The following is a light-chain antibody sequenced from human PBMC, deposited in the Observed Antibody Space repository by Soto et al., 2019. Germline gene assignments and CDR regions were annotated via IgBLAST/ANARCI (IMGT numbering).Light chain of an antibody. CDR2: GAS. J-gene: IGKJ4*01. CDR1: QSVSSSY. Sequence: IVLTQSLGSLALSQRERATLSCRARQSVSSSYLAWYQQKPGQAPRLLIYGASSRATGIPDSFSGSGSGTDFTPTSRRLEPEHFAVYYCQKYGSPPPGLTSGGGTKVDIK. CDR3: QKYGSPPPGLT. V-gene: IGKV3-20*01.